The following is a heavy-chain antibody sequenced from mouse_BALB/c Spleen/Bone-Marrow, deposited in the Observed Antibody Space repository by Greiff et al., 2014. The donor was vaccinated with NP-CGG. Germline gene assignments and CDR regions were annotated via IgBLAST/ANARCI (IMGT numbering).Heavy chain of an antibody. Sequence: QVQLQQPGPELATPGASVKMSCKASGYTFTTYWMHWIKQRPGQGLEWIGSINPNTDYTDYNQKFKDKATLTADKSSITAYMQLSSLTSEDSAVYYCAGGLRDWYFDVWGAGTTVTVSS. V-gene: IGHV1-4*01. CDR3: AGGLRDWYFDV. D-gene: IGHD2-4*01. CDR1: GYTFTTYW. J-gene: IGHJ1*01. CDR2: INPNTDYT.